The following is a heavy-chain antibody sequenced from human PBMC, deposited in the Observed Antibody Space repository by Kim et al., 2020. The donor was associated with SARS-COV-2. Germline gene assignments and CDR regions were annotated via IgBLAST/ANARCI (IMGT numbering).Heavy chain of an antibody. J-gene: IGHJ4*02. Sequence: SETLSLTCAVSGGSISPTDWWSWVRQPPGKGLEWIGEIYYSGGTNSNPSLKSRVTMSVEKSKNQFSLKLNSVTAADTAVYYCGRGTVTIDYWGQGTLVTVSS. D-gene: IGHD4-17*01. CDR2: IYYSGGT. V-gene: IGHV4-4*02. CDR3: GRGTVTIDY. CDR1: GGSISPTDW.